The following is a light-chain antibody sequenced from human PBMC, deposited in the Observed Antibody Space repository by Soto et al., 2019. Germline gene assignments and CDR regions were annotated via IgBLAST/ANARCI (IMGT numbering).Light chain of an antibody. V-gene: IGLV1-40*01. J-gene: IGLJ2*01. CDR3: QSYDSSLSVV. CDR2: ANN. CDR1: SSNIGAVYD. Sequence: QAVVTQPPSVYGAPGQRVTISCTGSSSNIGAVYDVHWYQQLPGTAPKLLIYANNNRPSGVPDRFSGSKSGTSASLAITGLQSDDEADYYCQSYDSSLSVVFGGGTKLTVL.